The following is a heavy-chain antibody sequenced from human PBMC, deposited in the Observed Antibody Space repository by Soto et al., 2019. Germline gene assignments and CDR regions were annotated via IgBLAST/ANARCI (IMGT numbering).Heavy chain of an antibody. J-gene: IGHJ4*02. Sequence: QLQLQESGPGLVKPSETLSLTCTVSGGSISSSSYYWDWIRQPPGKGLEWIGSIYYSGSTYYNPSLKSRVTISVDTSKNQFSLKLSSVTAADTAVYYCARGGDYGDYVLGFDYWGQGTLVTVSS. D-gene: IGHD4-17*01. CDR2: IYYSGST. V-gene: IGHV4-39*01. CDR1: GGSISSSSYY. CDR3: ARGGDYGDYVLGFDY.